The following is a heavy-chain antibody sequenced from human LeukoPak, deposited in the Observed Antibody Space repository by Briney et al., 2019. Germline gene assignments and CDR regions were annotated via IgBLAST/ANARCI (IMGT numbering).Heavy chain of an antibody. CDR3: ARVRITDDAFDI. V-gene: IGHV3-74*01. J-gene: IGHJ3*02. CDR2: INTDGSST. Sequence: PSGGSLRLSCAASGFTFSSYWMHWVRQAPGKGLVWVSRINTDGSSTSYADSVKGRFTISRDNAKNTLYLQMNSLRAEDTAVYYCARVRITDDAFDIWGQGTMVTVSS. D-gene: IGHD1-20*01. CDR1: GFTFSSYW.